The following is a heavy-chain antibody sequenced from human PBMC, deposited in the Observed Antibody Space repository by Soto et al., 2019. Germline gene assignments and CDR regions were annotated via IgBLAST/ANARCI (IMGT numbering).Heavy chain of an antibody. CDR3: AKDQYSSSYYYYYGMDV. CDR2: ISYDGSNK. J-gene: IGHJ6*02. Sequence: GGSLRLSCAASGFTFSSYGMHWVRQAPGKGLEWVAVISYDGSNKYYADSVKGRFTISRDNSKNTLYLQMNSLRAEDTAVYYCAKDQYSSSYYYYYGMDVWGQGTTVTVSS. V-gene: IGHV3-30*18. CDR1: GFTFSSYG. D-gene: IGHD6-13*01.